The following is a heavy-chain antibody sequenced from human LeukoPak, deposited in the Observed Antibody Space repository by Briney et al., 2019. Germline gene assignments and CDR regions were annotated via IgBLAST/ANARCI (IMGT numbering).Heavy chain of an antibody. CDR2: IYYSGST. D-gene: IGHD3-10*01. Sequence: PSETLSLTCTVSGGSISSYYWSWIRQPPGKGLEWIGYIYYSGSTNYNPSLKSRVTISVDTSKNQFSLKLSSVTAADTAVYYCARVGRMRIIDYRGQGTLVTVSS. CDR3: ARVGRMRIIDY. J-gene: IGHJ4*02. CDR1: GGSISSYY. V-gene: IGHV4-59*01.